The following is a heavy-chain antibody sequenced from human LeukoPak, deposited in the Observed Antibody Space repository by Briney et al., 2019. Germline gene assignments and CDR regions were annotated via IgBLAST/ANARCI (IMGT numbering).Heavy chain of an antibody. Sequence: LSDTLSLTCIVSGGCISNYYWCWIRQTPGKEMEWIGDISYSGRTNYNPSLKSRVTISVDPSKNQFSLKLSSVTAADTAVYYCASYAKDIVVLPAASIYWYFDLWGRGTLVTVSS. V-gene: IGHV4-59*07. D-gene: IGHD2-2*01. CDR1: GGCISNYY. J-gene: IGHJ2*01. CDR3: ASYAKDIVVLPAASIYWYFDL. CDR2: ISYSGRT.